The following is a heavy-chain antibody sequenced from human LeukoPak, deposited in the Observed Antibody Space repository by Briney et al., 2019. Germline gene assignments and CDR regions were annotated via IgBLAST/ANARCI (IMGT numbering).Heavy chain of an antibody. D-gene: IGHD3-10*01. CDR2: ISGSGGST. V-gene: IGHV3-23*01. Sequence: GGALRLSCAASGFTFSSYAMSWVRQAPGKGLEWVSAISGSGGSTYYADSVKGRFTISRDNSKNTLYLQMNSLRAEDTAVYYCAKSDGRYYGSGSYYSFDYWGQGTLVTVSS. CDR1: GFTFSSYA. J-gene: IGHJ4*02. CDR3: AKSDGRYYGSGSYYSFDY.